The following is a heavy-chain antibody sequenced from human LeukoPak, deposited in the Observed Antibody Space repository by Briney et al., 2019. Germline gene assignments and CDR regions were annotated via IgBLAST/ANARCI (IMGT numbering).Heavy chain of an antibody. D-gene: IGHD2-2*01. J-gene: IGHJ1*01. CDR2: IYYSGST. Sequence: TSETLSLTCTVSGGSISSGDYYWSWIRQPPGKGLEWIGYIYYSGSTYYNPSLKSRVTISVDTSQNQFSLKLSSVTAADTAVYYCARYPEYFQHWGQGTLVTVSS. V-gene: IGHV4-30-4*08. CDR3: ARYPEYFQH. CDR1: GGSISSGDYY.